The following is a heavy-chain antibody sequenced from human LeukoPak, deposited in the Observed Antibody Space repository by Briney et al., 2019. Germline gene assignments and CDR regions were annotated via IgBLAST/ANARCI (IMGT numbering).Heavy chain of an antibody. Sequence: ASVKVSCKASGYSFIGYYIHWVRQAPGQGLEWMGWINPNSGGTNYAQKFQGRVTMTRDTSISTLYMELTSLRSDDTAVYYCARAAYCGGGCYYWFDTWGQGTLVTVSS. J-gene: IGHJ5*02. CDR1: GYSFIGYY. V-gene: IGHV1-2*02. CDR2: INPNSGGT. CDR3: ARAAYCGGGCYYWFDT. D-gene: IGHD2-21*02.